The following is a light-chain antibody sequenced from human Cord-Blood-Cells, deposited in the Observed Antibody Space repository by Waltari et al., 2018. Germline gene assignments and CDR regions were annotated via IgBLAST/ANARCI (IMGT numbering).Light chain of an antibody. CDR1: SSDVGGYNY. CDR3: SSYTSRSTLDV. Sequence: QSALTQPASVSGSPGQSLTISCTGTSSDVGGYNYVSWYQQHPGKAPKLMIYDVSNRPSGVSNRFSGSKSGNTDSLTISGLQAEDEADYYCSSYTSRSTLDVFGTGTKVTVL. J-gene: IGLJ1*01. CDR2: DVS. V-gene: IGLV2-14*01.